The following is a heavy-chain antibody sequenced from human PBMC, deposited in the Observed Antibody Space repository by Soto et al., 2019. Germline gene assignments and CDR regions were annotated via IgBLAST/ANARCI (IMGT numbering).Heavy chain of an antibody. J-gene: IGHJ5*02. CDR2: IYYSGST. D-gene: IGHD3-9*01. CDR3: ARVDYDILTGLNNWFDP. CDR1: GGSISSGGYY. Sequence: SETLSLTCTVSGGSISSGGYYWSWIRQHPGKGLEWIGYIYYSGSTYYNPSLKSRVTISVDTSKNQFSLRLSSVTAADTAVYYCARVDYDILTGLNNWFDPWGQRTLVTVSS. V-gene: IGHV4-31*03.